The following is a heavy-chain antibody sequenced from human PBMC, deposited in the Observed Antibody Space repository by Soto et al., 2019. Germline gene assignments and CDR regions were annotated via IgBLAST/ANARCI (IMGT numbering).Heavy chain of an antibody. J-gene: IGHJ5*02. D-gene: IGHD6-19*01. Sequence: PSETLSLTCTVSGVSVSSGNYHWSWIRQPPGKGLEYIGYIYYSGSTNYNPSLKSRVTISVDTSKNQFSLKLSSVTAADTAVYYCARGYSSGWYNWFDPWGQGTLVTVSS. CDR3: ARGYSSGWYNWFDP. CDR1: GVSVSSGNYH. V-gene: IGHV4-61*01. CDR2: IYYSGST.